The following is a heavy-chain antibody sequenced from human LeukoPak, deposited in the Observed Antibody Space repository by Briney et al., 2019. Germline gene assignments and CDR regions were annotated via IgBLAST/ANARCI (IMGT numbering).Heavy chain of an antibody. CDR3: ARNKRADI. D-gene: IGHD1/OR15-1a*01. CDR1: GVSISDYG. J-gene: IGHJ3*02. CDR2: IKQDGSEK. Sequence: AGGSLRLSCEASGVSISDYGMHWVRQAPGKGLEWVANIKQDGSEKNYVDSVKGRFTISRDNAKNSLSLQMISLRAEGTAVYYCARNKRADIWGQGTMVTVSS. V-gene: IGHV3-7*01.